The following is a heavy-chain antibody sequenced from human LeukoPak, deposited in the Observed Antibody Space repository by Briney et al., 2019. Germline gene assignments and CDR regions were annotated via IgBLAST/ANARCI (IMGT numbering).Heavy chain of an antibody. CDR2: TSYSGST. CDR1: GASVSSGDDY. J-gene: IGHJ4*02. D-gene: IGHD1-26*01. CDR3: ASGRGYRGSLFYYFDC. V-gene: IGHV4-61*08. Sequence: SETLSLTCTVSGASVSSGDDYWSWIRQPPGKGLEWIGYTSYSGSTNYNPSLKSRVTISIDTSKNQFSLKFSSVTAADTAVYFCASGRGYRGSLFYYFDCWGQGTLATVSS.